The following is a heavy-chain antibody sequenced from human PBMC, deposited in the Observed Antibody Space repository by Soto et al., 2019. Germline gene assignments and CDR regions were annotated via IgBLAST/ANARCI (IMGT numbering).Heavy chain of an antibody. Sequence: QVQLQQWGAGLLKPSETLSLTCAVYGGSFSGYYWSWIRQPPGKGLEWIGEINHSGSTNYNPSLKSRVTISVDTSKNQFSLKLSSVTAADTAVYYCARGRGTGLVYSSSSGDYWGQGTLVTVSS. V-gene: IGHV4-34*01. D-gene: IGHD6-6*01. J-gene: IGHJ4*02. CDR2: INHSGST. CDR1: GGSFSGYY. CDR3: ARGRGTGLVYSSSSGDY.